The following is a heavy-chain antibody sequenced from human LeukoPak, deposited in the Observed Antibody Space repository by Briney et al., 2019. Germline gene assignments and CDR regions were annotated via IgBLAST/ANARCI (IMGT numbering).Heavy chain of an antibody. CDR2: IYPGDSDT. CDR1: GYSFTSNW. CDR3: ARGLNGDGGYFDY. V-gene: IGHV5-51*01. D-gene: IGHD7-27*01. Sequence: GESLQISCKGSGYSFTSNWIGWVRPMPGKGLEWMGIIYPGDSDTRYNPSFQGQVTISADKSMNTADLQWSSLKASDTAIYYCARGLNGDGGYFDYWGQGTLVTVSS. J-gene: IGHJ4*02.